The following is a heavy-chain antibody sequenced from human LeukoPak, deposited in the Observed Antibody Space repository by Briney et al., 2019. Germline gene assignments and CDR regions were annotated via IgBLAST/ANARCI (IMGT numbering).Heavy chain of an antibody. D-gene: IGHD6-13*01. CDR2: INHSGST. J-gene: IGHJ5*02. CDR1: GGSFSGYY. Sequence: SETLSLTCAVYGGSFSGYYWSWIRQPPGKGLEWIGEINHSGSTNYNPSLKSRVTISVVTSKNQFSLKLSSVTAADTAVYYCARGGLAAAGNNWFDPWGQGTLVTVSS. V-gene: IGHV4-34*01. CDR3: ARGGLAAAGNNWFDP.